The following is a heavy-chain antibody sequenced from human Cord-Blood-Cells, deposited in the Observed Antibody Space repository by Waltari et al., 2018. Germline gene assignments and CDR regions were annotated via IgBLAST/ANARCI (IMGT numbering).Heavy chain of an antibody. CDR1: GGSISSSSYY. Sequence: QLQLQESGPGLVKPSETLSLTCTVSGGSISSSSYYWGWIRQPPGKGLEWIGSIYYSGSTDYTPSLKSRVTISVDTSKNQFSLKLSAVTAADTAVYYCARHGYDIVVVPASDLYYFDYWGQGTLVTVSS. J-gene: IGHJ4*02. D-gene: IGHD2-2*01. CDR2: IYYSGST. V-gene: IGHV4-39*01. CDR3: ARHGYDIVVVPASDLYYFDY.